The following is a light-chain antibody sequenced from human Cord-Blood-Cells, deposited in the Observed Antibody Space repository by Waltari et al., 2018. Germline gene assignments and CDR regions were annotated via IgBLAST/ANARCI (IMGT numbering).Light chain of an antibody. J-gene: IGLJ3*02. V-gene: IGLV1-44*01. CDR1: SSNIGSNT. CDR2: SNT. Sequence: QSVLTQPPSASGTPGQRVTISCSGSSSNIGSNTVNWYQQLPGTAPKLLIYSNTQRPSGVPDRFSGSKSGTAASLAISGLQSEDEADYYCCSYAGSSTWVFGGGTKLTVL. CDR3: CSYAGSSTWV.